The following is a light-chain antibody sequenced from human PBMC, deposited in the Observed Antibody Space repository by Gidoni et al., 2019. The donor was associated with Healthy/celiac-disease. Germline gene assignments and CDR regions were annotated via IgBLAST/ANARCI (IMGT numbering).Light chain of an antibody. CDR1: QSVSSY. CDR2: DAS. CDR3: QQRST. J-gene: IGKJ2*01. Sequence: EIVLTQSPATLSLSPGERATLSCRASQSVSSYLAWYQQKPGQAPRLLNYDASNRATGIPARFSGSGSGTDFTLTISSLEPEDFAVYYCQQRSTFGQGTKLEIK. V-gene: IGKV3-11*01.